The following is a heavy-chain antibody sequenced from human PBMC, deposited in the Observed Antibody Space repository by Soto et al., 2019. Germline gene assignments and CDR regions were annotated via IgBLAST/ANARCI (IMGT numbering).Heavy chain of an antibody. CDR2: INHSGST. D-gene: IGHD6-19*01. Sequence: QVQLQQWGAGLLKPSETLSLTCAIYGGSFSGYYWSWIRQPPGKGLEWIGEINHSGSTNYNPSLKSXXAXSXXTYKTQFSLKLSSVTAADMAVYYCAAAVARGWFDPWGQGTLVTVSS. J-gene: IGHJ5*02. CDR3: AAAVARGWFDP. V-gene: IGHV4-34*02. CDR1: GGSFSGYY.